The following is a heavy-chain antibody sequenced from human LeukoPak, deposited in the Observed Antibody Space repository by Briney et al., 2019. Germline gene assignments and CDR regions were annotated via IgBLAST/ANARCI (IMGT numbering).Heavy chain of an antibody. CDR1: GFTFSSYS. J-gene: IGHJ4*02. CDR2: ISSSSSYI. CDR3: ARGGYSSGWYFDY. D-gene: IGHD6-19*01. Sequence: GGSLRLSCSASGFTFSSYSMNWVRQAPGKGLESVSSISSSSSYIYYEDSVKGRFTISRDNAKNSLYLQMNSLRAEDTAVYYCARGGYSSGWYFDYWGQGTLVTVSS. V-gene: IGHV3-21*01.